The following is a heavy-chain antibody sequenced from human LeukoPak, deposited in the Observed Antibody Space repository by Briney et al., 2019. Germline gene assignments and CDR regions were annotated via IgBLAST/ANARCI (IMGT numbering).Heavy chain of an antibody. Sequence: ASVKVSCKASGYTFTSYDINWVRQATGQGLEWMGWMNPNSGNTGCAQKFQGRVTMTRNTSISTAYMELSSLRSEDTAVYYCARGSHEVMITFGGVIVTPTGFDYWGQGTLVTVSS. CDR1: GYTFTSYD. D-gene: IGHD3-16*02. V-gene: IGHV1-8*01. J-gene: IGHJ4*02. CDR2: MNPNSGNT. CDR3: ARGSHEVMITFGGVIVTPTGFDY.